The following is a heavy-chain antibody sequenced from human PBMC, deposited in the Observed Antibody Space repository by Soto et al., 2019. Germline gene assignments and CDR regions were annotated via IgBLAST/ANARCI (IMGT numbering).Heavy chain of an antibody. D-gene: IGHD2-2*01. V-gene: IGHV1-3*01. CDR1: GYTFTSYA. CDR2: INAGNGNT. J-gene: IGHJ4*02. CDR3: ARSTSWSYCFDY. Sequence: ASVKVSCKASGYTFTSYAMHWVRQAPGQRLEWMGWINAGNGNTKYSQKFQGRVTITRDTSASTAYMELSSLRSEDTAVYFCARSTSWSYCFDYWGQGTLVTVSS.